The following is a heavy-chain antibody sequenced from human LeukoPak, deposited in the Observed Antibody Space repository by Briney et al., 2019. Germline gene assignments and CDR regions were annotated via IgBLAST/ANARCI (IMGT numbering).Heavy chain of an antibody. J-gene: IGHJ3*02. CDR3: ARGNWELPDAFDI. D-gene: IGHD1-26*01. CDR1: GGSISSGSYY. Sequence: SETLSLTCTVSGGSISSGSYYWCWIRQPAGKGLEWIGRIYTSGSTNYNPSLKSRVTISVDTSKNQFSLKLSSVTAADTAVYYCARGNWELPDAFDIWGQGTMVTVSS. V-gene: IGHV4-61*02. CDR2: IYTSGST.